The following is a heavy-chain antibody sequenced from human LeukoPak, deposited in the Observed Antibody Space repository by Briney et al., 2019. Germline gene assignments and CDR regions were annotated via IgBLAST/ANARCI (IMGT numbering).Heavy chain of an antibody. CDR1: GGSISSYY. CDR2: IYYSGST. Sequence: SETLSLTCTVSGGSISSYYWSWIRQPPGKGLEWIGYIYYSGSTNYNPSLKSRVTISVDTSKNQFSLKLSSVTAADPAVYYCARALGGAFRGVIVERWGQGTLVTVSS. J-gene: IGHJ4*02. CDR3: ARALGGAFRGVIVER. V-gene: IGHV4-59*01. D-gene: IGHD3-16*02.